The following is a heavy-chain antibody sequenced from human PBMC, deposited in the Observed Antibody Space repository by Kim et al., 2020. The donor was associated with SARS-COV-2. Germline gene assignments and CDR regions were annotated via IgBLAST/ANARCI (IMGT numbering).Heavy chain of an antibody. CDR3: ARVPNYYDSTTRAFDI. J-gene: IGHJ3*02. V-gene: IGHV4-31*02. Sequence: SLQSRVTISEDTSKNQCSLKLSSVTAADTAVYYCARVPNYYDSTTRAFDIWGQGTMVTVSS. D-gene: IGHD3-22*01.